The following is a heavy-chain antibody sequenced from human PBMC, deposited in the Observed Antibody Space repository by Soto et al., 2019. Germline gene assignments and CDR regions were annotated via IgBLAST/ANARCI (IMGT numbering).Heavy chain of an antibody. D-gene: IGHD1-26*01. CDR1: GFIFENFG. J-gene: IGHJ5*02. CDR2: ISGSGFKK. V-gene: IGHV3-23*01. Sequence: GGSLRLSCASSGFIFENFGMSLVRPAPGKGLEWISSISGSGFKKYYADSVKGRFTISRDNSKSTVYLELNNLSAEDTAVYHCAKNQGVELVPLATVDWFDPWGQGSVVNVSA. CDR3: AKNQGVELVPLATVDWFDP.